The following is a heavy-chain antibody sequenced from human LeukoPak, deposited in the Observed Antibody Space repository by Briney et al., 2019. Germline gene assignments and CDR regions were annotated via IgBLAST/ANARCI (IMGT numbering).Heavy chain of an antibody. V-gene: IGHV3-23*01. CDR1: GFTFSSVA. Sequence: GGSLRLSCAASGFTFSSVAMSWVRQTPGKGLEWVSAISSSGGSTYYADSVKGRFTISRDNSKNTLYLQVNSLRAEDTAVYYCAKGGKWDVTPFDYWGQGTLVTVSS. D-gene: IGHD1-26*01. CDR3: AKGGKWDVTPFDY. CDR2: ISSSGGST. J-gene: IGHJ4*02.